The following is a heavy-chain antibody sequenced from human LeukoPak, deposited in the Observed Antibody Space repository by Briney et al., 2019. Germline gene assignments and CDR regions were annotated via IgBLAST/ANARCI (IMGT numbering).Heavy chain of an antibody. Sequence: GASVKVSRKASGYTFTSDGTGRVQQAPGQSLEWSPSITAYHGNTNHAQKLQGRVTMTTDTSTSTAYMELRSLRSDDTAVYYCARVAEEHYDSSGYYFDYWGQGTLVTVSS. CDR2: ITAYHGNT. V-gene: IGHV1-18*01. J-gene: IGHJ4*02. CDR3: ARVAEEHYDSSGYYFDY. CDR1: GYTFTSDG. D-gene: IGHD3-22*01.